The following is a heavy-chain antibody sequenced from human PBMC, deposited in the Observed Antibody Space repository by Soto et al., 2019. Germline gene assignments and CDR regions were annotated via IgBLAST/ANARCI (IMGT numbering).Heavy chain of an antibody. CDR3: ARVVPGAEAWFGP. D-gene: IGHD2-2*01. J-gene: IGHJ5*02. CDR1: GYTFSNYC. Sequence: ASVNVSCKSSGYTFSNYCITWVRQAPGQPLEWLGWISLYSDGTNYAQKFQGRVSMTTDTSTTTAYMELRSLRFDDTAVYYCARVVPGAEAWFGPWGQGTLVTVSS. V-gene: IGHV1-18*01. CDR2: ISLYSDGT.